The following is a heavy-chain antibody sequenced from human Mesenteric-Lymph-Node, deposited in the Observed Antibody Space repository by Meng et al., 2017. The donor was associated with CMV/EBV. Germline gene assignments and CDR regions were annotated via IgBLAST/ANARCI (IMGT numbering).Heavy chain of an antibody. J-gene: IGHJ4*02. Sequence: CAVYGGSFSGYYWSWIRQPPGKGLEWIGEIDHVGSTNYNPSLKSRVTISIDASKNHLSLRLTSITAADTAVYFCARGRGFDLYYFDYWGQGTLVTVSS. CDR1: GGSFSGYY. D-gene: IGHD3-10*01. CDR3: ARGRGFDLYYFDY. V-gene: IGHV4-34*01. CDR2: IDHVGST.